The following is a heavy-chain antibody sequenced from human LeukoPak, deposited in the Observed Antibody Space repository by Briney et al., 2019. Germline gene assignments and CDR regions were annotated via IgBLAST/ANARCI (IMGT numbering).Heavy chain of an antibody. CDR3: ARAEKAVTGTLDS. CDR1: GDSISNYY. CDR2: MYNRGST. D-gene: IGHD6-19*01. V-gene: IGHV4-59*01. Sequence: PSETLSLTCTVSGDSISNYYWRWIRQSPGKELEWIGYMYNRGSTIYNPSLKSRLTISTDTSKNQFSLRLTSGTAADTAVYYCARAEKAVTGTLDSWGQGTLITVSS. J-gene: IGHJ4*02.